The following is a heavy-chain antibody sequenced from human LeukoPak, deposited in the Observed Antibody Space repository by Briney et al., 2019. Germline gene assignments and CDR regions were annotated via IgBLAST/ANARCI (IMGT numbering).Heavy chain of an antibody. CDR1: GFTFSSYW. CDR3: ASLRVVVAASGLDY. CDR2: INSDGSST. Sequence: GGSLRLSCAASGFTFSSYWMHWVRQAPGKGLVWVSRINSDGSSTSYADSVKGRFTISRDNAKDSLYLQMNSLRDEDTAVYYCASLRVVVAASGLDYWGRGTLVTVSS. D-gene: IGHD2-15*01. J-gene: IGHJ4*02. V-gene: IGHV3-74*01.